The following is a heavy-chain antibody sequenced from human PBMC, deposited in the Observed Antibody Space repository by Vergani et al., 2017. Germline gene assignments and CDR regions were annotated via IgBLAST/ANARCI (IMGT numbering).Heavy chain of an antibody. D-gene: IGHD3-3*01. V-gene: IGHV4-59*01. J-gene: IGHJ5*02. Sequence: QVQLQETGPGLVKPSETLSLTCTVSGGSISSYYWSWIRQPPGKGLEWIGYIYYSGSTNYNPSLKSRVTISVDTSKNQISLKLSSVTAADTAVFYCAGFWSGPGWFDPWGQGTLVTVSS. CDR2: IYYSGST. CDR3: AGFWSGPGWFDP. CDR1: GGSISSYY.